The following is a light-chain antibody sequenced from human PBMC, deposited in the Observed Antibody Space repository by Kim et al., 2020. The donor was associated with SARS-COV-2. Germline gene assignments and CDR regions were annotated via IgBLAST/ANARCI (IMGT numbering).Light chain of an antibody. CDR1: QSVSSY. V-gene: IGKV3-11*01. Sequence: LSPGERATLSCRASQSVSSYLAWYQQKPGQAPRLLIYDASNRATGIPARFSGSGSGTDFTLTISSLEPEDFAVYYCQQRSNWPGTFGQGTRLEIK. CDR3: QQRSNWPGT. CDR2: DAS. J-gene: IGKJ5*01.